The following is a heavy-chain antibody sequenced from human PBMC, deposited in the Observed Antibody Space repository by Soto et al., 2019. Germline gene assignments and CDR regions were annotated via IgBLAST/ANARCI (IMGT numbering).Heavy chain of an antibody. CDR2: INAGNGNT. V-gene: IGHV1-3*01. J-gene: IGHJ4*02. D-gene: IGHD5-12*01. Sequence: GASVKVSCKASGYTFTSYAMHWVRQAPGQRLEWMGWINAGNGNTKYSQKFQGRVTITRDTSASTAYMELSSLRSEDTAVYYCAREGSGYDFVYFDYWGQGTLVTVSS. CDR3: AREGSGYDFVYFDY. CDR1: GYTFTSYA.